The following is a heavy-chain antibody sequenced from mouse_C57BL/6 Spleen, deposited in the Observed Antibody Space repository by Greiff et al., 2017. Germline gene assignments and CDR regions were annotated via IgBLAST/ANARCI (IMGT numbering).Heavy chain of an antibody. V-gene: IGHV1-81*01. CDR3: AREGGNYGVYYAMDY. CDR2: IYPRSGNT. Sequence: QVQLQQSGAELARPGASVKLSCKASGYTFTSYGISWVKQRTGQGLEWIGEIYPRSGNTYYNEKFKGKATLTADKSSSTAYMELRSLTSEDSAVYFCAREGGNYGVYYAMDYWGQGTSVTVSS. CDR1: GYTFTSYG. J-gene: IGHJ4*01. D-gene: IGHD2-1*01.